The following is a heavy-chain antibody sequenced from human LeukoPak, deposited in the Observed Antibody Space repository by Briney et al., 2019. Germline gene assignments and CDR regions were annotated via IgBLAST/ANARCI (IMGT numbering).Heavy chain of an antibody. CDR3: AKAGVSSFDY. CDR1: GFTFSHYS. V-gene: IGHV3-21*04. CDR2: IRFTGSYI. Sequence: KPGGSLRLSCVASGFTFSHYSMNWVRQAPGKGLEWVSSIRFTGSYIYYADSVKGRFTISRDDAKNLLSLQMISLRAEDTAVYYCAKAGVSSFDYWGQGTLVTVSS. D-gene: IGHD3-10*01. J-gene: IGHJ4*02.